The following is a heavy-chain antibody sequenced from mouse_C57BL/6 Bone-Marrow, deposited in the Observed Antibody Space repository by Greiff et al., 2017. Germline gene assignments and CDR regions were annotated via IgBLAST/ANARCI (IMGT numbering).Heavy chain of an antibody. D-gene: IGHD1-1*01. CDR3: ARPYYYGSRDWYFDV. J-gene: IGHJ1*03. Sequence: QVQLKESGAELVKPGASVKMSCKASGYTFTTYPIEWMKQNHGKSLEWIGNFHPYNDDTKYNEKFKGKATFTVEKSSSTVYLELSRLTSDDAAVYYCARPYYYGSRDWYFDVWGTGTTVTVSS. CDR1: GYTFTTYP. V-gene: IGHV1-47*01. CDR2: FHPYNDDT.